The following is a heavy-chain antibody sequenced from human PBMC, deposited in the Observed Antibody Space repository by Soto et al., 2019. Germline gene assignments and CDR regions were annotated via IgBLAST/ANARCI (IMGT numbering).Heavy chain of an antibody. V-gene: IGHV1-18*01. CDR3: ARERGGYSYGDY. D-gene: IGHD5-18*01. CDR2: VNMYEGTT. CDR1: GYTFISYV. J-gene: IGHJ4*02. Sequence: QVQLVQSGAEVKKPGASVKGSCKPSGYTFISYVITWVRQAPGQGLEWMGWVNMYEGTTNYAQKFQGRVTMTTDTSTSTVYLELRSLRSDDTAIYYCARERGGYSYGDYWGQGTLVTVSS.